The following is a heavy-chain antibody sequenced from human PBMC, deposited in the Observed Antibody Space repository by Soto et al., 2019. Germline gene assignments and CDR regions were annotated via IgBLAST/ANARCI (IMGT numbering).Heavy chain of an antibody. CDR1: GFVFSSNA. J-gene: IGHJ4*02. D-gene: IGHD3-10*01. CDR3: AKDPRVHYYGSGSSSY. CDR2: ISGSGGNT. Sequence: EVQLLESGGGLVQPGGSLRLSCAASGFVFSSNAMSWVRQAPGKGLEWVSTISGSGGNTYYADSVKGRFTISRDNSKNTLYLQMNSLRAEVTALYYCAKDPRVHYYGSGSSSYWGQGTLVTVSS. V-gene: IGHV3-23*01.